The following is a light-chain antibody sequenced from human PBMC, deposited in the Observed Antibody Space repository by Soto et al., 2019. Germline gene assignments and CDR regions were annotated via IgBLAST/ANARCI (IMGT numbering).Light chain of an antibody. V-gene: IGLV2-14*01. CDR1: SSDSGGYNY. Sequence: QSALTQPASVSGSPGQSVTISCTGNSSDSGGYNYVSWYQQHPGKAPKLMIYDVSNRPSGVSNRFSGSKSGNTASLTISGLQAEDEADYYCSSYTGSSTLGVFGGGTKVTVL. CDR3: SSYTGSSTLGV. CDR2: DVS. J-gene: IGLJ3*02.